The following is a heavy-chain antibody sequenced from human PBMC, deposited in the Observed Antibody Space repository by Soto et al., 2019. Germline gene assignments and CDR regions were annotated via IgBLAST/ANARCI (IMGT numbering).Heavy chain of an antibody. J-gene: IGHJ4*02. D-gene: IGHD5-18*01. CDR2: ISYDGSNK. CDR1: GFTFSSYA. Sequence: TGGSLRLSCAASGFTFSSYAMHWVRQAPGKGLEWVAVISYDGSNKYYADSVKGRFTISRDNSKNTLYLQMNSLRAEDTAVYYCARDGTSLSWIQLWSERRFFDYWGQGTLVTVSS. V-gene: IGHV3-30-3*01. CDR3: ARDGTSLSWIQLWSERRFFDY.